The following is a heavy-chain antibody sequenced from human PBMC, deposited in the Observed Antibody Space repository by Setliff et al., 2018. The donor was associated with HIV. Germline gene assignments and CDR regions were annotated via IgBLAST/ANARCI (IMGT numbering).Heavy chain of an antibody. Sequence: SEKVSCKDSGGTFNNYTISWVRQAPGQGLEWMGGIIPILGTTNYAQKIQGRVKFSADESTGTAYMDLTRLRVDDTAIYYCARGTWMQARWWFDSWGQGTQVTVSS. CDR2: IIPILGTT. J-gene: IGHJ5*01. CDR3: ARGTWMQARWWFDS. D-gene: IGHD5-18*01. V-gene: IGHV1-69*13. CDR1: GGTFNNYT.